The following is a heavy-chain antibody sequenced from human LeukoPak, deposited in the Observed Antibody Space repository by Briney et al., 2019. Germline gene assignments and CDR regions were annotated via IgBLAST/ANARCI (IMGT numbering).Heavy chain of an antibody. CDR3: ARSRQASGLLSS. J-gene: IGHJ5*02. CDR2: IYDRGPA. D-gene: IGHD3-10*01. Sequence: PSQTLSLTCTVSGGAIASGGYSWNWIRQSPGKGLEWIGCIYDRGPAYYSPSLKSRFTISVDRPKNQFFLNVTSLTAADTAVYYCARSRQASGLLSSWGQGTPVVVSS. V-gene: IGHV4-30-2*06. CDR1: GGAIASGGYS.